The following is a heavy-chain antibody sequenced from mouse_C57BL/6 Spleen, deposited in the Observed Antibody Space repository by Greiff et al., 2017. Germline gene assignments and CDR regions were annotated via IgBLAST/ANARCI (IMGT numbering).Heavy chain of an antibody. J-gene: IGHJ2*01. Sequence: DVQLVESGGGLVKPGGSLKLSCAASGFTFSSYAMSWVRQTPEKRLEWVATISAGGSYTYYPDNVKGRFTISRDNAKNNLYLQMSHLKSEDTAMYYCARGGDGSSYFDYWGQGTTLTVSS. V-gene: IGHV5-4*01. CDR1: GFTFSSYA. CDR2: ISAGGSYT. D-gene: IGHD1-1*01. CDR3: ARGGDGSSYFDY.